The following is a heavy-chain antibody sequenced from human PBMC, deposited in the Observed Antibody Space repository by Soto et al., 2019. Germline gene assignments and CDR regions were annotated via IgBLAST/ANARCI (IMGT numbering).Heavy chain of an antibody. CDR2: INHSGST. V-gene: IGHV4-34*01. CDR1: GGSFSGYY. CDR3: ASLYCSGGSCYSGLNDY. Sequence: SETLSLTCAVYGGSFSGYYWSWIRQPPGKGLEWIGEINHSGSTNYNPSLKSRVTISVDTSKNQFSLKLSSVTAADTAVYYCASLYCSGGSCYSGLNDYSAQGTLVPGSS. D-gene: IGHD2-15*01. J-gene: IGHJ4*02.